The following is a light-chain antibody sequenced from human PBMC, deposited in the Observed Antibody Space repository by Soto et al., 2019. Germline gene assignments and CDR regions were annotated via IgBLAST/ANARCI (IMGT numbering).Light chain of an antibody. V-gene: IGKV1-27*01. CDR1: QGSSNY. Sequence: DIQMTQSPSSLSASVGDRVTITCRASQGSSNYLAWYQQKPGKVPKLLIYAASTLHSGVPSRCSGSGSGTDYTLTISSLQPVDGATYYCQKYNSAPKTFGQGTRVQLK. CDR3: QKYNSAPKT. J-gene: IGKJ1*01. CDR2: AAS.